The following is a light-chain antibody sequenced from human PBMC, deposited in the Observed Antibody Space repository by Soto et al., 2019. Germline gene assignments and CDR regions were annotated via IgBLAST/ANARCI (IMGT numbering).Light chain of an antibody. CDR1: QSIGDT. V-gene: IGKV3-15*01. J-gene: IGKJ1*01. CDR2: GAS. Sequence: EIVMTQSPATLSVSPGGRATLSCRASQSIGDTLAWYQQKPGQAPRLLIYGASSRVTGFPARFSGSGSGTDFTLTISSLQSEDSAVYYCQQYNSWLWTFGQGTKVDIK. CDR3: QQYNSWLWT.